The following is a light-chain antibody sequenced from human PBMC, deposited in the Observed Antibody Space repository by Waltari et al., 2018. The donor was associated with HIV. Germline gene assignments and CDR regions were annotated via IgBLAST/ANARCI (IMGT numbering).Light chain of an antibody. CDR1: KIGTPN. CDR2: DDS. CDR3: QVWDSDSNDYV. V-gene: IGLV3-21*04. J-gene: IGLJ1*01. Sequence: SYVLTQKNAVSVAPGETARITCGGDKIGTPNVHWYQKRPGQAPVLVIYDDSDRPSGIPVRFSGSNSGTAATLSIDRAEAGDEADYFCQVWDSDSNDYVFGPGT.